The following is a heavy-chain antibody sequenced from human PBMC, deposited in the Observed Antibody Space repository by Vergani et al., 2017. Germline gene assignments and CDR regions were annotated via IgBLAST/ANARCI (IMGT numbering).Heavy chain of an antibody. CDR2: ICSSGPYI. Sequence: VQLVESGGGLVKPGGSLRLSCAASGFTFSDFSMSWVRQAPGKGLEWVAFICSSGPYINYADSVKGRFIISRDNTNNSLFLQLRSLRAEDAAVYYCARDGTSGGCPDNYGMDVWGQGATVTVSS. CDR3: ARDGTSGGCPDNYGMDV. V-gene: IGHV3-21*06. J-gene: IGHJ6*02. D-gene: IGHD2-8*01. CDR1: GFTFSDFS.